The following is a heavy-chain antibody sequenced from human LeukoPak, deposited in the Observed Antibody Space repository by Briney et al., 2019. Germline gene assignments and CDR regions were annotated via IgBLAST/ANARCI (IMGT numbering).Heavy chain of an antibody. D-gene: IGHD4-17*01. CDR3: AKSWVTTSVWYFDL. V-gene: IGHV3-23*01. Sequence: GGSLRLSCAASGFTFSSYAMSWVRHAPGKGLEWVSAISGSGGSTYYADSVKGRFTISRDNYKNTLYLQMNSLRAEDTAVYYCAKSWVTTSVWYFDLWGRGTLVTVSS. CDR2: ISGSGGST. J-gene: IGHJ2*01. CDR1: GFTFSSYA.